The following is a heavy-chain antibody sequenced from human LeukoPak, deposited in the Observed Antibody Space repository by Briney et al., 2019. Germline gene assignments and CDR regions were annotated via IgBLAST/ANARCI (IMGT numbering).Heavy chain of an antibody. J-gene: IGHJ3*02. D-gene: IGHD4-17*01. CDR2: ISYDGSNK. CDR1: GFTFSSYA. Sequence: GGSLRLSCAASGFTFSSYAMHWVRQAPGKGLEWVAVISYDGSNKYYADSVKGRFTISRDNSKNTLYLQMNSLRAEDTAVYYCAKSPSRGYGDYVGAFDIWGQGTMVTVSS. CDR3: AKSPSRGYGDYVGAFDI. V-gene: IGHV3-30-3*02.